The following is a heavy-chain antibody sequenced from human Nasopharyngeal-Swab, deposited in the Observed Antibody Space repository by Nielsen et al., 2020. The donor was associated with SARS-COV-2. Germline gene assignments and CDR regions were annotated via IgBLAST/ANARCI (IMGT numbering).Heavy chain of an antibody. CDR2: ISAYNGNT. V-gene: IGHV1-18*01. D-gene: IGHD3-22*01. CDR1: GYTFTSYG. J-gene: IGHJ6*02. Sequence: ASVKVPCKASGYTFTSYGISWVRQAPGQGLEWMGWISAYNGNTNYAQKLQGRVTMTTDTSTSTAYMELRSLRSDDTAVYYCARDRQYYDSSGYYYVLDYYYGMDVWGQGTTVTVSS. CDR3: ARDRQYYDSSGYYYVLDYYYGMDV.